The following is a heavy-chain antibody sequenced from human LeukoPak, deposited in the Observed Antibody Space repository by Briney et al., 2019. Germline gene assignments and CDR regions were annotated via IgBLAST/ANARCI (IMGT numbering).Heavy chain of an antibody. CDR3: AIFGVAKGYYYYYGMDV. CDR1: GYTFTSYD. D-gene: IGHD3-3*01. Sequence: AASVKVSCKASGYTFTSYDINWVRQATGQGLEWMGWMNPNSGNTGYAQKFQGRVTMTRNTSISTVYMELSSLRSEDTAVYYCAIFGVAKGYYYYYGMDVWGQGTTATVSS. J-gene: IGHJ6*02. CDR2: MNPNSGNT. V-gene: IGHV1-8*01.